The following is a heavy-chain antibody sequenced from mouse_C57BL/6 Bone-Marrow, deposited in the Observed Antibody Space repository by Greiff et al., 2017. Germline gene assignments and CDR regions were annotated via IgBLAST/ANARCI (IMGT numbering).Heavy chain of an antibody. CDR2: ISYDGSN. J-gene: IGHJ4*01. CDR1: GYSITSGYY. Sequence: EVKLLESGPGLVKPSQSLSLTCSVTGYSITSGYYWNWIRQFPGNKLEWMGYISYDGSNNYNPSLKNRISITRDTSKNQFFLKLSSVTTEDTATYYCARGITTVVATGDYWGQGTSVTVSS. V-gene: IGHV3-6*01. D-gene: IGHD1-1*01. CDR3: ARGITTVVATGDY.